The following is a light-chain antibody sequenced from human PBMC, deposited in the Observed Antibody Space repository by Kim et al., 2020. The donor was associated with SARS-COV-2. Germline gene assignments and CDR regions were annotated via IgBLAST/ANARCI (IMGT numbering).Light chain of an antibody. Sequence: EIVLTQSPGTLSLSPGERATLSCRASHSISSSYVAWYQQKPGQAPRLVIHGTSNRATGIPDRISGFGSGTDFTLTISRLEPEDFAVYYCQQYGSAPNNVGQGTRLEIK. V-gene: IGKV3-20*01. CDR3: QQYGSAPNN. CDR1: HSISSSY. J-gene: IGKJ5*01. CDR2: GTS.